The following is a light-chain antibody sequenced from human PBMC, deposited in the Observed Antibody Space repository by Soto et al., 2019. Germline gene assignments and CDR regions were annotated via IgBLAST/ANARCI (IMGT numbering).Light chain of an antibody. CDR1: QSISSW. CDR2: DAS. V-gene: IGKV1-5*01. Sequence: IAEYPSRRSASVGGMLTIACRASQSISSWLAWYQQKPGKAPKLLIYDASSLESGVPSRFSGSGSGTEFTLTISSLEPEDFAVYYCQQRNTWPPVTFAQGTRLEIK. J-gene: IGKJ5*01. CDR3: QQRNTWPPVT.